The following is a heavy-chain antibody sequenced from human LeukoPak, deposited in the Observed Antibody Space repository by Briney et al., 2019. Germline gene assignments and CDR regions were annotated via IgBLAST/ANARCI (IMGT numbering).Heavy chain of an antibody. D-gene: IGHD1-26*01. Sequence: PSETLSLTCAVYGGSLSGYYWSWIRQPPGKGLEWIGEINHSGSTNYNPSLKSRVTISVDTSKNQFSLKLSSVTAADTAVYYCARARSGKWGFDYWGQGTLVTVSS. CDR1: GGSLSGYY. J-gene: IGHJ4*02. V-gene: IGHV4-34*01. CDR2: INHSGST. CDR3: ARARSGKWGFDY.